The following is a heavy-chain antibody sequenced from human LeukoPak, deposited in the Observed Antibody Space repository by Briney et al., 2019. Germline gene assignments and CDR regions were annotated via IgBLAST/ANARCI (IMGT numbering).Heavy chain of an antibody. J-gene: IGHJ6*02. Sequence: ASVTVSCKASGYTFTGYYMHWVRQAPGQGLEWMGRINPNSGGTNYAQKFQGRVTMTRDTSISTAYMELSRLRSNDTAVYYCARIPYDFWSGSYYYYGMDVWGQGTTVTVSS. CDR3: ARIPYDFWSGSYYYYGMDV. D-gene: IGHD3-3*01. CDR1: GYTFTGYY. V-gene: IGHV1-2*06. CDR2: INPNSGGT.